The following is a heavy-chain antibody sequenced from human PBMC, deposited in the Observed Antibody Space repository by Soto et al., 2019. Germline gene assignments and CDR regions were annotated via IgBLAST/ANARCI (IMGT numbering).Heavy chain of an antibody. V-gene: IGHV3-48*02. Sequence: EVQLAESGGGLVQPGGSLRLSCAASGFTFSSFSMNWVSQAPGKGLEWISYISSSGSTIYYADSVKGRFTISRDNAQNSLYLQLNSLRDEDTAVYYCTRSIPADYWGQGTLVTVSS. D-gene: IGHD6-6*01. CDR1: GFTFSSFS. J-gene: IGHJ4*02. CDR2: ISSSGSTI. CDR3: TRSIPADY.